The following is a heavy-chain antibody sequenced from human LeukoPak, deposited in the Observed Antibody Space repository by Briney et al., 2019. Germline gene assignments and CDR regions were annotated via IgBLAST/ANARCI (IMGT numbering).Heavy chain of an antibody. Sequence: SGPTLVNPTQTLTLTCTFSGFSLSASGVGVGWIRQPPGKALEWLALIYWNDDKRYSPSLKSRLTITKDTSKNQVVLTMTNIDPVDTATYYCAHSVSDRYNWNYGAFDYWGQGTLVTVSS. J-gene: IGHJ4*02. CDR2: IYWNDDK. D-gene: IGHD1-7*01. V-gene: IGHV2-5*01. CDR3: AHSVSDRYNWNYGAFDY. CDR1: GFSLSASGVG.